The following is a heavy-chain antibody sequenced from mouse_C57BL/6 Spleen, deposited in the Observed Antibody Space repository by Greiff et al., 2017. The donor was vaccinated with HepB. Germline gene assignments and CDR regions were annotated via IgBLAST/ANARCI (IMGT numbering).Heavy chain of an antibody. CDR1: GYTFTSYG. V-gene: IGHV1-81*01. J-gene: IGHJ3*01. CDR3: ARGTTYNGFAY. D-gene: IGHD5-5*01. Sequence: VQLQQSGAELARPGASVKLSCKASGYTFTSYGISWVKQRTGQGLEWIGEIYPRSGNTYYNEKFKGKATLTADKSSSTAYMELRSLTSEDSAVYFCARGTTYNGFAYWGQGTLVTVSA. CDR2: IYPRSGNT.